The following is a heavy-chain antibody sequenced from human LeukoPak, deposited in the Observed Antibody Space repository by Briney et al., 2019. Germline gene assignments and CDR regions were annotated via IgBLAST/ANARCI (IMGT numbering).Heavy chain of an antibody. Sequence: ASVKVSCKASGYTFTGYYVHWVRQAPGQGLEWMGWINPNSGGTNYAQKIQGRVTMTRDTSISTAYMELSRLRSDDTAVYYCARVNDYVWGSYPENKYFDYWGQGTLVTVSS. CDR1: GYTFTGYY. V-gene: IGHV1-2*02. CDR3: ARVNDYVWGSYPENKYFDY. D-gene: IGHD3-16*02. J-gene: IGHJ4*02. CDR2: INPNSGGT.